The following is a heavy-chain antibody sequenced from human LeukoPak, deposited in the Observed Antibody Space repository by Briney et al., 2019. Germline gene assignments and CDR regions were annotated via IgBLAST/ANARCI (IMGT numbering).Heavy chain of an antibody. CDR1: GFTVSSNY. CDR2: ISWNSGRI. Sequence: PGGSLRLSCAASGFTVSSNYMSWVRQAPGKGLEWVSGISWNSGRIAYADSVKGRFTISRDNAKNSLYLQMNSLRTEDTAFYYCAKGITFGGVIVPDFDYWGQGTLVTVSS. D-gene: IGHD3-16*02. CDR3: AKGITFGGVIVPDFDY. V-gene: IGHV3-9*01. J-gene: IGHJ4*02.